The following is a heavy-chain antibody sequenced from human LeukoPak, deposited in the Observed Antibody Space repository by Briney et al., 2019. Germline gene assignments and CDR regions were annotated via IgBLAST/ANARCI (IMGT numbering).Heavy chain of an antibody. CDR3: AKDYDSSGWAAFDI. V-gene: IGHV3-30*18. Sequence: GGSLRLSCAASGFTFNSFGMHGVRQAPGKGLEWVAVISYDGSNKYFADSVKGRFTISRDNSKNTLYLQMNSLRAEDTAVYYCAKDYDSSGWAAFDIWGQGTMVTVSS. CDR2: ISYDGSNK. J-gene: IGHJ3*02. D-gene: IGHD3-22*01. CDR1: GFTFNSFG.